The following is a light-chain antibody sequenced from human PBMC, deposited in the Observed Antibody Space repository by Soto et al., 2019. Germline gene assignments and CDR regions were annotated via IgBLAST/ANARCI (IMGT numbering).Light chain of an antibody. Sequence: EIVLTQSPATLSLSPGERATLSCRASQSVSRYLAWYQQKPGQAPRLLIYDASNRATGIPARFSGSGSGADFTLIISSLEPKDFAVYYCQQRSDWVTFAGGTKVEIK. V-gene: IGKV3-11*01. J-gene: IGKJ4*01. CDR3: QQRSDWVT. CDR2: DAS. CDR1: QSVSRY.